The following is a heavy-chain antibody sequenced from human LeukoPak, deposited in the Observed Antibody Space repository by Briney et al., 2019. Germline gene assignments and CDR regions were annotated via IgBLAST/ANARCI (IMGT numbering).Heavy chain of an antibody. CDR2: IYYSGST. J-gene: IGHJ2*01. CDR1: GGSISSYY. Sequence: PSETLSLTCTVSGGSISSYYWSWIRQPPGKGLEWIGYIYYSGSTNYNPSLKSRVTISVDTSKDQFSLKLSSVTAADTAVYYCARGDYYDSSGYYRYWYFDLWGRGTLVTVSS. D-gene: IGHD3-22*01. CDR3: ARGDYYDSSGYYRYWYFDL. V-gene: IGHV4-59*01.